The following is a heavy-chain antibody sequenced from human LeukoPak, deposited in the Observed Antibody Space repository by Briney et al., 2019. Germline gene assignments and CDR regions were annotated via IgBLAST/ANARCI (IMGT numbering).Heavy chain of an antibody. Sequence: ASVKVSCKASGGTFSSYAISWVRQAPGQGLEWMGGIIPIFGTANYAQKFQGRVTITTDESTSTAYMELSSLRSEDTAVYYCAREKGYYYGSGKYYMDVWGKGTRVTVSS. CDR3: AREKGYYYGSGKYYMDV. CDR2: IIPIFGTA. D-gene: IGHD3-10*01. V-gene: IGHV1-69*05. J-gene: IGHJ6*03. CDR1: GGTFSSYA.